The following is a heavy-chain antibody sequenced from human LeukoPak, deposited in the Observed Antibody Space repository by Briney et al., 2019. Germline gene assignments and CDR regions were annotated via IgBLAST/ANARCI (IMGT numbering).Heavy chain of an antibody. D-gene: IGHD4-17*01. CDR1: SESFSGYF. CDR2: INYSGST. V-gene: IGHV4-34*01. J-gene: IGHJ4*02. Sequence: SETLSLTCAIYSESFSGYFWSWIRQPPGKGLEWIGEINYSGSTNYNPSLKSRVTISVDTSKNQFSLKLSSVTAADTAVYYCARVEGTVTTSFDYWGQGTLVTVSS. CDR3: ARVEGTVTTSFDY.